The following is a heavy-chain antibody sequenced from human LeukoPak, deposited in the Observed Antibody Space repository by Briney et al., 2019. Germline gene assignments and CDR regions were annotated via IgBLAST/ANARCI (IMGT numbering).Heavy chain of an antibody. V-gene: IGHV1-69*05. CDR1: GGTFSSYA. D-gene: IGHD5-18*01. CDR3: ARDTAMAYYEESYFDP. CDR2: IIPIFGTA. J-gene: IGHJ5*02. Sequence: SVKVSCKASGGTFSSYAISWVRQAPGQGLEWMGGIIPIFGTANYAQKFQDRLTMTTDKSTSTAYMELRSLRSDDTAVYYCARDTAMAYYEESYFDPWGQGTLVTVSS.